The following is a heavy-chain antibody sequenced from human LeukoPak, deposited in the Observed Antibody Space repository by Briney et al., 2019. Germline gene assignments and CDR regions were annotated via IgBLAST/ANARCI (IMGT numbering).Heavy chain of an antibody. CDR2: ISSDGSHK. V-gene: IGHV3-30-3*01. J-gene: IGHJ6*02. CDR3: AREGSDILTGYSHYYGMDV. Sequence: GGSLRLSCAASGFNFINYDMQWVRQAPGKGLEWVAAISSDGSHKYYADSVKGRVTVSRDNAKNTLYLQMNSLRAEDSAVYYCAREGSDILTGYSHYYGMDVWGQGTTVTVSS. CDR1: GFNFINYD. D-gene: IGHD3-9*01.